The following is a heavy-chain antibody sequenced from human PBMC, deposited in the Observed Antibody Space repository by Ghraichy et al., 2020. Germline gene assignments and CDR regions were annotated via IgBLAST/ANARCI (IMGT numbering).Heavy chain of an antibody. CDR3: ARGRQLLPHYYYYYGMDV. Sequence: SETLSLTCAVYGGSFSGYYWSWIRQPPGKGLEWIGEINHSGSTNYNPSLKSRVTISVDTSKNQFSLKLSSVTAADTAVYYCARGRQLLPHYYYYYGMDVWGQGTTVTVSS. CDR1: GGSFSGYY. J-gene: IGHJ6*02. CDR2: INHSGST. V-gene: IGHV4-34*01. D-gene: IGHD6-6*01.